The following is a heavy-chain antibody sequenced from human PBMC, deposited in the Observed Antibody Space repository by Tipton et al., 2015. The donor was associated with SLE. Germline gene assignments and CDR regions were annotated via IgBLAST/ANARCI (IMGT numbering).Heavy chain of an antibody. Sequence: LRLSCTVSGGSISSSSYYWGWISQPPGKGLEWIGSNYYSGSTYYNPSLKSRVTISVDTSKNQFSLKPSSVTAADTAVYYCASRIVRALYYFDYWGQVTLVTVSA. CDR1: GGSISSSSYY. D-gene: IGHD1-26*01. CDR3: ASRIVRALYYFDY. CDR2: NYYSGST. V-gene: IGHV4-39*07. J-gene: IGHJ4*02.